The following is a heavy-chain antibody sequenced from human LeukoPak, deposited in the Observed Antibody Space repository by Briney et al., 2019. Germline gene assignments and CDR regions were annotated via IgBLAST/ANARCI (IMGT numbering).Heavy chain of an antibody. CDR1: GFTFSTSW. CDR2: INPDGNEK. D-gene: IGHD3-10*02. CDR3: AKSRVRGVYYFDY. J-gene: IGHJ4*02. V-gene: IGHV3-7*02. Sequence: GGSLRLSCAASGFTFSTSWMSWVRQAPAKGLEWMAYINPDGNEKFYVDSVKGRFTISRDNSKNTPYLQMNSLRAEDSAVYYCAKSRVRGVYYFDYWGQGTLVTVSS.